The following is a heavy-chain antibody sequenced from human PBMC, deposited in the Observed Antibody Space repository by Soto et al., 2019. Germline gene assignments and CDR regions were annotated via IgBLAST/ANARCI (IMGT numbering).Heavy chain of an antibody. CDR2: ISYDGSNK. D-gene: IGHD6-13*01. V-gene: IGHV3-30-3*01. J-gene: IGHJ6*02. CDR1: GFTFSSYA. Sequence: GGSLRLSCAASGFTFSSYAMHWVRQAPGKGLEWVAVISYDGSNKYYADSVKGRFTISRDNSKNTLYLQMNSLRAEDTAVYYCARGIRSSSFPYYYGMDVWGQGTTVTVSS. CDR3: ARGIRSSSFPYYYGMDV.